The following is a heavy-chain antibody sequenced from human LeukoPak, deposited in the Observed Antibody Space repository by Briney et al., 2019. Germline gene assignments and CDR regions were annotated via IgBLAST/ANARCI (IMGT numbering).Heavy chain of an antibody. Sequence: SVKVSCKASGGTFSSYAISWVRQAPGQELEWRGGVIPIFGTANYAQKFQGRVTITADKSTSTAYMELSSLRSEDTAVYYCARDVMVRGHNWFDPWGQGTLVTVSS. J-gene: IGHJ5*02. CDR1: GGTFSSYA. CDR2: VIPIFGTA. D-gene: IGHD3-10*01. V-gene: IGHV1-69*06. CDR3: ARDVMVRGHNWFDP.